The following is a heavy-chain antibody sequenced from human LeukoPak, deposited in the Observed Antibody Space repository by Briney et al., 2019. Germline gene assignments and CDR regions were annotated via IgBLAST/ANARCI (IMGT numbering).Heavy chain of an antibody. CDR1: GYTFTSYD. D-gene: IGHD6-6*01. Sequence: ASVKVSCKASGYTFTSYDINWVRQATGQGLEWMGWMNPNSGNTDYAQKFQGRVTMTRNTSISTAYMKLSSLRSEDTAVYYCARADNEYSSSLDYFDYWGQGTLVTVSS. CDR2: MNPNSGNT. CDR3: ARADNEYSSSLDYFDY. J-gene: IGHJ4*02. V-gene: IGHV1-8*01.